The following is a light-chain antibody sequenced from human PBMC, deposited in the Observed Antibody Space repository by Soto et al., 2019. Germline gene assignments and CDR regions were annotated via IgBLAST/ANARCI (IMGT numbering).Light chain of an antibody. V-gene: IGKV3-15*01. CDR1: QSVGSN. J-gene: IGKJ1*01. CDR2: GAS. Sequence: EIVMTQSPATLSVSPGERATLSCRASQSVGSNLAWYQQKPGQAPRLLIYGASTRATGIPARFSGSGSGTEFTLTISSLQSEAFAIYFCQQYNTWPPDRTFGQGTKVEIK. CDR3: QQYNTWPPDRT.